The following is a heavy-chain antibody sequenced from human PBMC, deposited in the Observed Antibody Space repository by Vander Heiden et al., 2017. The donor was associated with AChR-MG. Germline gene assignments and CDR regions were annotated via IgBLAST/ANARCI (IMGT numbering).Heavy chain of an antibody. Sequence: QVQLVESGGGVVQPGGSLRLSCAASGFTFSSYGMPWVRQAPGKGLEWVAFIRYDGSNKYYADSVKGRFTISRDNSKNTLYLQMNSLRAEDTAVYYCAKDLVSAHRFGPRSRFPINYFDYWGQGTLVTVSS. D-gene: IGHD3-10*01. V-gene: IGHV3-30*02. CDR3: AKDLVSAHRFGPRSRFPINYFDY. J-gene: IGHJ4*02. CDR1: GFTFSSYG. CDR2: IRYDGSNK.